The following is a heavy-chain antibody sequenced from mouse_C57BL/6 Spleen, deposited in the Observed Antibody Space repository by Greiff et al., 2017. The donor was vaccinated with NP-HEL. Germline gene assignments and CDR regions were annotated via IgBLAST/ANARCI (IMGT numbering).Heavy chain of an antibody. CDR2: ISDGGSYT. CDR3: AREITTVVARYAMDY. Sequence: EVQVVESGGGLVKPGGSLKLSCAASGFTFSSYAMSWVRQTPEKRLEWVATISDGGSYTYYPDNVKGRFTISRDNAKNNLYLQMSHLTSEDTAMYYWAREITTVVARYAMDYWGQGTAVTVSA. D-gene: IGHD1-1*01. V-gene: IGHV5-4*01. J-gene: IGHJ4*01. CDR1: GFTFSSYA.